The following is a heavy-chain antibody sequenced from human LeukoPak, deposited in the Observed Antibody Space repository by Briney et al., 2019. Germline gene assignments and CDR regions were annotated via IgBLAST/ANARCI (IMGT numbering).Heavy chain of an antibody. CDR3: TTGASKYSSGKDY. CDR1: GFTFSSYG. CDR2: IWYDGSNK. D-gene: IGHD6-19*01. V-gene: IGHV3-33*01. Sequence: GGSLRLSCAASGFTFSSYGMHWVRQAPGKGLEWVAVIWYDGSNKYYADSVKGRFTISRHDSKNTLYLQMNSLKTEDTAVYYCTTGASKYSSGKDYWGQGTLVTVSS. J-gene: IGHJ4*02.